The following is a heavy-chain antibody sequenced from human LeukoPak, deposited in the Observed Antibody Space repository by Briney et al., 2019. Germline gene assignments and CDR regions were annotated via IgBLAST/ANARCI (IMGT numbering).Heavy chain of an antibody. Sequence: GGSLRLSCAASGFTVSSNYMSWVRQVPGKGLEWVSVIYSGGSTYYADSVKGRFTISRDNSKNTLYLQMNSLRAEDTAVYYCARSKRFSGYVDYWGQGTLVTVSS. J-gene: IGHJ4*02. CDR2: IYSGGST. CDR3: ARSKRFSGYVDY. V-gene: IGHV3-66*01. D-gene: IGHD3-22*01. CDR1: GFTVSSNY.